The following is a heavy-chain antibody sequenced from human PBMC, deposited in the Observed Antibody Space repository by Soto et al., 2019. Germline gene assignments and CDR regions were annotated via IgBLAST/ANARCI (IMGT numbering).Heavy chain of an antibody. CDR1: GYTFTSYD. V-gene: IGHV1-8*01. CDR2: MNPNSGNT. J-gene: IGHJ6*03. Sequence: GASVKVSCKASGYTFTSYDINWVRQATGQGLEWMGWMNPNSGNTGYAQKFQGRVTMTRNTSISTAYMELSSLRSEDTAVYYCARVAVGGCSSTSCYAERYYSYYYMDVWGKGTTVTVSS. CDR3: ARVAVGGCSSTSCYAERYYSYYYMDV. D-gene: IGHD2-2*01.